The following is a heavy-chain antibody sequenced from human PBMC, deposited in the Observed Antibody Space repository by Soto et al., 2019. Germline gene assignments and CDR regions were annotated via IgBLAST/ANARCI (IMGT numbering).Heavy chain of an antibody. CDR2: ISAYNGNT. V-gene: IGHV1-18*01. Sequence: ASVKVSCKASGYTFTSYGISWVRQAPGQGLKRMGWISAYNGNTNYAQKLQGRVTMTTDTSTSTAYMELRSLRSDDTAVYYCARDPYSYGYHSGAAHSRFDPWGQGTLVTVSS. CDR1: GYTFTSYG. J-gene: IGHJ5*02. CDR3: ARDPYSYGYHSGAAHSRFDP. D-gene: IGHD5-18*01.